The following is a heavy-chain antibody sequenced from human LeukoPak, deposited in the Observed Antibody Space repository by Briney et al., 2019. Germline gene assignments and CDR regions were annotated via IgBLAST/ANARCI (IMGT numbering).Heavy chain of an antibody. V-gene: IGHV3-7*01. D-gene: IGHD6-13*01. Sequence: GGSLRLSCAASGFTFSSYWMSWVRQAPGKGLEWVANIKQDGSEKYYVDSVKGRFTISRDNAKNSLYLQMNSLRAEDTAVYYCARDVKYSSSWYGYFDYWGQGTLVTVSS. CDR3: ARDVKYSSSWYGYFDY. J-gene: IGHJ4*02. CDR1: GFTFSSYW. CDR2: IKQDGSEK.